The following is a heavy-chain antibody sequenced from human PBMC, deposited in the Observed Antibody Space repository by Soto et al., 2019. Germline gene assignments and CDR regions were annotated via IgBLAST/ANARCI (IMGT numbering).Heavy chain of an antibody. CDR2: ISAYNGNT. V-gene: IGHV1-18*01. D-gene: IGHD3-10*02. CDR3: PRGVGVTIFGGKAFDY. CDR1: GYTFTSYG. J-gene: IGHJ4*02. Sequence: QVQLVQSGAEVKKPGASVKVSCKASGYTFTSYGISWVRQAPGQGLEWMGWISAYNGNTNYAQKLQGRVTMTTDTSTSTACMELRSLRSDDTGVYYCPRGVGVTIFGGKAFDYWGQGTLVTVSS.